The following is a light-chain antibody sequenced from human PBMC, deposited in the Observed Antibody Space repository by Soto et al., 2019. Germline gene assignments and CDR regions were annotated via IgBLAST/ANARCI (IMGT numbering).Light chain of an antibody. CDR1: TSDVGGNYY. CDR2: EVT. CDR3: QSYDSSLSGSGV. J-gene: IGLJ3*02. V-gene: IGLV2-14*01. Sequence: QSVLTQPASVSASPGQSITISCTGITSDVGGNYYVSWFQSHPGKAPKLVIYEVTNRPSGVSNRFSGSKSGNTASLTIIGLQAEDEADYYCQSYDSSLSGSGVFGGGTKLTVL.